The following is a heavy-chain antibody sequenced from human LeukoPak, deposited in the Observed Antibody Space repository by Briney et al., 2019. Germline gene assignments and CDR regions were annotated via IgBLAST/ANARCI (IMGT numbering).Heavy chain of an antibody. V-gene: IGHV1-69*01. Sequence: SVKVSCKASGGTFSSYAISLVRQAPGQGLEWMGGIIPIFGTANYAQKFQGRVTITADESTSTAYVELSSLRSEDTAVYYCARDFADYGDYWPRFDPWGQGTLVTVSS. CDR3: ARDFADYGDYWPRFDP. CDR1: GGTFSSYA. J-gene: IGHJ5*02. D-gene: IGHD4-17*01. CDR2: IIPIFGTA.